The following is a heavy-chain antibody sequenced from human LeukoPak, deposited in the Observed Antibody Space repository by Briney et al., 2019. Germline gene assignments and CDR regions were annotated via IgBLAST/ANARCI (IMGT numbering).Heavy chain of an antibody. D-gene: IGHD5-18*01. Sequence: GGSLRLSCAASGFTFNSCSMNWVRQAPGKGLEWVSSISSSSIYKYYADSVKGRFTISRDNAKNSLYLQMNSLRAEDTAVYYCARDWSYGFNYWGQGTLVTVSS. V-gene: IGHV3-21*01. CDR3: ARDWSYGFNY. CDR2: ISSSSIYK. J-gene: IGHJ4*02. CDR1: GFTFNSCS.